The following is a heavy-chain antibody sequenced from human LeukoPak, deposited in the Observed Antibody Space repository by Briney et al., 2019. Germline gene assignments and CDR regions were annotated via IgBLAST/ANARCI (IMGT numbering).Heavy chain of an antibody. CDR2: IRSINYGGTT. D-gene: IGHD5-12*01. J-gene: IGHJ4*02. CDR1: GFTFGDYA. CDR3: TRVIVATKDY. Sequence: GGSLRLSCTGSGFTFGDYAMNWVRQAPGKGLEWVGFIRSINYGGTTEYAASVKGRFTISRDDSKSIAYLQMNSLKTEDTAVYYCTRVIVATKDYWGQGTPVTVSS. V-gene: IGHV3-49*04.